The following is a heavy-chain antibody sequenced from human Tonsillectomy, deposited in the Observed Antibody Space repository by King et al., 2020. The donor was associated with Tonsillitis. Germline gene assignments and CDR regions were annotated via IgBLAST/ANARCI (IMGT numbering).Heavy chain of an antibody. CDR1: GFTFSDYY. CDR2: ISSSGTTI. CDR3: ARDCNGGSCYDY. V-gene: IGHV3-11*01. J-gene: IGHJ4*02. D-gene: IGHD2-15*01. Sequence: VQLVESGGGLVKPGGSLRLSCAASGFTFSDYYMTWIRQAPGKGLEWISYISSSGTTIYYADSVKGRFAMSRDNAKNSLYLEMNSLRAEDTAVYYCARDCNGGSCYDYWGQGTLVTVSS.